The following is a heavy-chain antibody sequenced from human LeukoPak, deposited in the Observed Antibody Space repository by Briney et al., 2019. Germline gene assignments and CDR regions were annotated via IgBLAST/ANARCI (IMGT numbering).Heavy chain of an antibody. CDR2: IIPIFGTA. Sequence: ASVKVSCKASGGTFSSYAISWVRQAPGQGLELMGRIIPIFGTANYAQKFQGRVTITTDESTSTAYMELSSLRSEDTAVYYCAVRDYGDYAPDYWGQGTLVTVSS. V-gene: IGHV1-69*05. D-gene: IGHD4-17*01. CDR3: AVRDYGDYAPDY. J-gene: IGHJ4*02. CDR1: GGTFSSYA.